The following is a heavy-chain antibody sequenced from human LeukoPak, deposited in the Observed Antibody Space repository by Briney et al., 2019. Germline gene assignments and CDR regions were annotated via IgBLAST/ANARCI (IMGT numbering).Heavy chain of an antibody. D-gene: IGHD1-1*01. CDR2: VKEDGSDK. J-gene: IGHJ4*02. V-gene: IGHV3-7*01. Sequence: PGGSLRLSCAAPGFTFSSHWMSWVRQAPGKGLEWVANVKEDGSDKHYVDSVKGRFTISRDDAKNSLYLQMNSLRAADTAVYYCARGRQLGIWGQGTLVTVSS. CDR3: ARGRQLGI. CDR1: GFTFSSHW.